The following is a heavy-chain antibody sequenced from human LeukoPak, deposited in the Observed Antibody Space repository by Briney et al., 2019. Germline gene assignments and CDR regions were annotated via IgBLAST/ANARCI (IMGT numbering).Heavy chain of an antibody. CDR2: INTDGTVT. V-gene: IGHV3-74*01. Sequence: GGPLRLPCAASGFTFSKYWMLWVRQAPGKGLESVSRINTDGTVTTYADSVKGRFTVSRDNADNTMFLQMNSVRDEDTAVYYCATKQWLAPPPDSWGQGTPVTVPS. J-gene: IGHJ4*02. CDR3: ATKQWLAPPPDS. CDR1: GFTFSKYW. D-gene: IGHD6-19*01.